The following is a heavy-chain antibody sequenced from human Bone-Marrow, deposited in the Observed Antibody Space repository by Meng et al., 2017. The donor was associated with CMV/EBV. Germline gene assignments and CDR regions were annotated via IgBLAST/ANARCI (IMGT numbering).Heavy chain of an antibody. J-gene: IGHJ4*02. Sequence: ASVKVSCKASGYTFTSYDINWVRQAPGQGLEWMGWINPNTGGTNYAQKFQGRVTMTRDTSISTAYMDLSRLRSDDTAVYYCARTGMVVLPAAIYWYFDYWGQGTLVTVSS. CDR1: GYTFTSYD. V-gene: IGHV1-2*02. D-gene: IGHD2-2*02. CDR3: ARTGMVVLPAAIYWYFDY. CDR2: INPNTGGT.